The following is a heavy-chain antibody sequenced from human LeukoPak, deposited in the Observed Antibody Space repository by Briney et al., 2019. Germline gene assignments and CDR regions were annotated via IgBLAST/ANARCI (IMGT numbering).Heavy chain of an antibody. CDR3: ARSVDF. CDR2: IKHDGSQK. V-gene: IGHV3-7*01. D-gene: IGHD5/OR15-5a*01. Sequence: GGSLRLSCAASGFTFNNYWMTWVRQAPGKGLEWVANIKHDGSQKYYGDSVKGRFTISRDNAKSSLYLQMNSLRAEDSAVYYCARSVDFWGQGTLVTVSS. CDR1: GFTFNNYW. J-gene: IGHJ4*02.